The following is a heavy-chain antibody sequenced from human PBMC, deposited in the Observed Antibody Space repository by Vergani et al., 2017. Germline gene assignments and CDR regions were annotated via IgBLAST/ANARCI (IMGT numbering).Heavy chain of an antibody. CDR1: GGSFSSYY. V-gene: IGHV4-59*01. Sequence: QVQLQESGPGLVKPSETLSLTCTVPGGSFSSYYWSWIRQPPGKGLEWIGYIYYSGSTNYNPSLKSRVTISEDTSKNQFSLKLSSVTAADTAVYYCASLPEPGRKASDNIWGQGTMVTVSS. J-gene: IGHJ3*02. D-gene: IGHD1-14*01. CDR3: ASLPEPGRKASDNI. CDR2: IYYSGST.